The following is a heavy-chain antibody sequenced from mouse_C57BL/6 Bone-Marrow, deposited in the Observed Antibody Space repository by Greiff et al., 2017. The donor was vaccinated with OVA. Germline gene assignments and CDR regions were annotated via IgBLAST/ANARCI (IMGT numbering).Heavy chain of an antibody. CDR2: INPSSGYT. D-gene: IGHD2-3*01. CDR1: GYTFTSYW. CDR3: ARRYNGYYDDYAMDY. J-gene: IGHJ4*01. Sequence: QVQLQQSGAELAKPGASVKLSCKASGYTFTSYWMHWVNQRPGQGLEWIGYINPSSGYTKYNQKFKDKATLTADKSSSPAYMQLSSLTYEDSAVYYCARRYNGYYDDYAMDYWGQGTSVTVSS. V-gene: IGHV1-7*01.